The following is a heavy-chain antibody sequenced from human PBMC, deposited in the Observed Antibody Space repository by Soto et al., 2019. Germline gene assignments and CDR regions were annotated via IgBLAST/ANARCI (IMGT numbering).Heavy chain of an antibody. CDR1: GFTFSSYA. CDR3: AREYAVAATADAFDI. V-gene: IGHV3-30-3*01. Sequence: QVQLVESGGGVVQPGRSLRLSCAASGFTFSSYAMHWVRQAPGKGLEWVAVISYDGSNKYYADSVKGRFTISRDNSKNPLYLQMNSLRAEDTAVYYCAREYAVAATADAFDIWGQGTMVTVSS. CDR2: ISYDGSNK. D-gene: IGHD2-15*01. J-gene: IGHJ3*02.